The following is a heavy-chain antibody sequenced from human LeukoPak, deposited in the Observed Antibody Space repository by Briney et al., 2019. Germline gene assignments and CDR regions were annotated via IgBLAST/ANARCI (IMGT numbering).Heavy chain of an antibody. J-gene: IGHJ6*02. CDR1: GFTFSSYA. V-gene: IGHV3-23*01. Sequence: GGSLRLSCAASGFTFSSYAMSWVRQAPGKGLEGGSAISGSGGSTYYADSVRGRFTISRDNSKNTLYVEVKSLRAEATAVYYCAQDPTRYCSGGSCYESWYYYYYGMDVWGQGTTVTVSS. CDR2: ISGSGGST. D-gene: IGHD2-15*01. CDR3: AQDPTRYCSGGSCYESWYYYYYGMDV.